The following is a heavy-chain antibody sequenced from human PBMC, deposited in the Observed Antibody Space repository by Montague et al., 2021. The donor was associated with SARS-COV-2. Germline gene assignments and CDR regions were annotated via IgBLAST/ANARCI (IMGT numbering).Heavy chain of an antibody. D-gene: IGHD1-1*01. J-gene: IGHJ4*02. CDR2: VHYSGRP. Sequence: SETLSLSCTVSGDSISSSSYNWGWIRQLPGKGLEWIGSVHYSGRPYYNPSLKSRVTIYVDTSKNQLSLKLSSVTAADTAVYYCTRHVHMTCPEPSPGFDYWGQGTLVTVSS. CDR1: GDSISSSSYN. V-gene: IGHV4-39*01. CDR3: TRHVHMTCPEPSPGFDY.